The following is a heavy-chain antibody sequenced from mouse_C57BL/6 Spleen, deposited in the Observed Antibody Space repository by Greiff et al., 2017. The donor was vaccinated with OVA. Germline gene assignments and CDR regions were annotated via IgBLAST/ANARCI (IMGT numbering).Heavy chain of an antibody. CDR2: ISSGSSTI. J-gene: IGHJ1*03. Sequence: EVKLQESGGGLVKPGGSLKLSCAASGFTFSDYGMHWVRQAPEKGLEWVAYISSGSSTIYYADTVKGRFTISRDNAKNTLFLKMTSLRSEDTAMYFCARQGRHWYFGVWGTGPTVPVSS. CDR3: ARQGRHWYFGV. V-gene: IGHV5-17*01. CDR1: GFTFSDYG.